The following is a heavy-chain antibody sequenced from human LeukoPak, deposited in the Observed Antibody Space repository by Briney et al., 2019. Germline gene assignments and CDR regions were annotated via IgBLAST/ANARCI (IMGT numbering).Heavy chain of an antibody. CDR3: ARDREAVAGTVPDY. CDR2: INPSGGST. V-gene: IGHV1-46*01. D-gene: IGHD6-19*01. CDR1: GYTFISYS. Sequence: ASVKVSCKASGYTFISYSIHWVRQAPGQGLEWMGIINPSGGSTTYAQKFQGRVTMTRDMSTSTVYMELSSLRSEDTAVYYCARDREAVAGTVPDYWGQGTLVTVSS. J-gene: IGHJ4*02.